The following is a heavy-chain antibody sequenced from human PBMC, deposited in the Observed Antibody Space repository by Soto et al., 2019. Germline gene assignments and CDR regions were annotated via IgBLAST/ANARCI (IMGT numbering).Heavy chain of an antibody. CDR3: ARVSVVVLEFDY. D-gene: IGHD2-2*01. V-gene: IGHV3-30*03. J-gene: IGHJ4*02. CDR1: GFTFSSYG. CDR2: ISYDGSNK. Sequence: GGSLRLSCAASGFTFSSYGMHWVRQAPGKGLEWVAVISYDGSNKYYADSVKGRFTISRDNAKNSLYLQMNSLRDEDTAVYYCARVSVVVLEFDYWGQGTLVTVSS.